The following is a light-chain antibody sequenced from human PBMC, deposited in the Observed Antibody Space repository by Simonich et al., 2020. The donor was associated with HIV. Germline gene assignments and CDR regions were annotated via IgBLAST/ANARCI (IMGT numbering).Light chain of an antibody. V-gene: IGKV4-1*01. J-gene: IGKJ1*01. CDR3: QQYYSTPGT. Sequence: DIVMTQSPDSLAVSLGERATINFKSSQSVLYSSNNKNYLACYQQKTGQPPKLLIYWASTRESGVPDRFSASGSGTDFTLTISSLQAEDVAVYYCQQYYSTPGTFGQGTKVEIK. CDR2: WAS. CDR1: QSVLYSSNNKNY.